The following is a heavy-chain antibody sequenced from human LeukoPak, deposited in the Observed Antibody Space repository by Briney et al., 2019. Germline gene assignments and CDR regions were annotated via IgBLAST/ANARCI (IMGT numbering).Heavy chain of an antibody. V-gene: IGHV4-38-2*02. CDR2: IYHNGRT. D-gene: IGHD6-19*01. J-gene: IGHJ5*02. CDR3: AKAVAGTIGYNWFDP. CDR1: GHSITSDYY. Sequence: KPSETLSLTCTVSGHSITSDYYWGWIRQPPGKGLEWIASIYHNGRTYNNPSLKSRVTISVDTSKNQFSLKLSSVTAADTAVYYCAKAVAGTIGYNWFDPWGQGTLVTVSS.